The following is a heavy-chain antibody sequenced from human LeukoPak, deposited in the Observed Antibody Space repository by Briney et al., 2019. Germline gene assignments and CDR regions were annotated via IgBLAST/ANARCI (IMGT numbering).Heavy chain of an antibody. D-gene: IGHD2-15*01. V-gene: IGHV3-7*01. CDR3: ARYSPVDY. Sequence: GGSLRLSCAASGFIFSSYWMTWVRQAPGEGLEWVANIKPDGSEKHYMDSVKGRFTISRDNDKNSLYLQMNSLRAEDTAVYYWARYSPVDYWGQGTLVTVSS. J-gene: IGHJ4*02. CDR1: GFIFSSYW. CDR2: IKPDGSEK.